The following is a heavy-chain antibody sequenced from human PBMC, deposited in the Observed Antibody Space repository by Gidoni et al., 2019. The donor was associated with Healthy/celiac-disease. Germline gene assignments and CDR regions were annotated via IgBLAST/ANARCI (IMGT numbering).Heavy chain of an antibody. CDR1: GHTFTSYD. V-gene: IGHV1-8*03. CDR3: ARGYDLIDPPHYYYGMDV. J-gene: IGHJ6*02. CDR2: MNPNSGNT. Sequence: QVQLVQSGAEVKKPGASVKVSCKASGHTFTSYDITWVRQATGQGLEWMGWMNPNSGNTGYAQKLQGRVTITRNTSISTAYMELSSLRSEDTAVYYCARGYDLIDPPHYYYGMDVWGQGTTVTVSS. D-gene: IGHD3-3*01.